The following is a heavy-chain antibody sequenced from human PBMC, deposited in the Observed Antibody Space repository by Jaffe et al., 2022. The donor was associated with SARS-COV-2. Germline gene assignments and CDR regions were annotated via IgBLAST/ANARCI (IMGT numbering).Heavy chain of an antibody. Sequence: EVQLVQSGAEVKKPGESLTISCQGSGYSFSSFWIGWVRQMPGKGLEWMAIIYPSNSETRYSPSSQGRVTISADRSITTAYLRWSSLKTSDTAIYYCAVRSRFGDRVDTWGQGTLVTVSS. CDR2: IYPSNSET. V-gene: IGHV5-51*01. D-gene: IGHD3-10*01. CDR1: GYSFSSFW. J-gene: IGHJ5*02. CDR3: AVRSRFGDRVDT.